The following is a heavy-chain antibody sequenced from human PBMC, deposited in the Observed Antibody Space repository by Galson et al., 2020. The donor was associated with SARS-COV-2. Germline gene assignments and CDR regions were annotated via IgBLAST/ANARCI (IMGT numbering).Heavy chain of an antibody. V-gene: IGHV4-4*07. D-gene: IGHD4-17*01. CDR3: ARVLWDGDYVGNWFDP. CDR1: GGSISSYY. Sequence: SETLSLTCTVSGGSISSYYWSWIRQPAGKGLEWIGRIYTSGSTNYNPSLKSRVTMSVDTSKNQFSLKLSPVTAADTAVFYCARVLWDGDYVGNWFDPWGQGTLVTVSS. J-gene: IGHJ5*02. CDR2: IYTSGST.